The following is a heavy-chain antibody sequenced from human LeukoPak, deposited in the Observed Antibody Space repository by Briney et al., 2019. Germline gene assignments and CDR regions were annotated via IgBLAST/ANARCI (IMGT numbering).Heavy chain of an antibody. CDR2: IYSGCST. D-gene: IGHD4-17*01. CDR3: AGYGDYGDYYYYSGRDV. J-gene: IGHJ6*02. Sequence: GGSLRLSCAASGFTVSSNYMSWVRQAPGKGLEWVSVIYSGCSTYSSDSLTGRFTISRDNSKHALYLQMNSLRPEDAAVYYCAGYGDYGDYYYYSGRDVWGRGTTVTVSS. CDR1: GFTVSSNY. V-gene: IGHV3-66*01.